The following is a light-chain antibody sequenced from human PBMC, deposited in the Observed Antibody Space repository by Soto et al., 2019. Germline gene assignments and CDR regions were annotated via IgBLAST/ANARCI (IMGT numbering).Light chain of an antibody. CDR3: QQYGNSPIT. Sequence: PGTLSLSRGERATLSCRASERIYSAYLGWYQQKPGQAPRLLIYGTSSRATGIPDRFSGSGSGTDFTLTISRLEPEDFAVYYCQQYGNSPITFGQGTRLEIK. J-gene: IGKJ5*01. CDR2: GTS. CDR1: ERIYSAY. V-gene: IGKV3-20*01.